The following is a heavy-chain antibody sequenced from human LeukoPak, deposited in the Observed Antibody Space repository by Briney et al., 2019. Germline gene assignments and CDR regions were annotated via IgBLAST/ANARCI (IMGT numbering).Heavy chain of an antibody. Sequence: GGSLRLSCAASGFTFDDYAMHWVRHAPGKGLEWVSGISWNSGSIGYADSVKGPFTISRDNAKNSLYLQMNSLRAEDTALYYCAKAFTFGGVIAPFDYWGQGTLVTVSS. CDR2: ISWNSGSI. V-gene: IGHV3-9*01. J-gene: IGHJ4*02. D-gene: IGHD3-16*02. CDR1: GFTFDDYA. CDR3: AKAFTFGGVIAPFDY.